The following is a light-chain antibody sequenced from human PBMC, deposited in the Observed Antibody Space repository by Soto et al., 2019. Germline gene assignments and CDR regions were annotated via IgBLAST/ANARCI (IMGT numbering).Light chain of an antibody. CDR2: GAS. CDR3: QQYNNWPRT. CDR1: QSVSTRS. Sequence: EIVMTQSPGTLSLSPGERATLSCRASQSVSTRSLAWYQQKPGQAPRLLIYGASTRATAIPARFSGSGSGTEFTLTISSLQSEDFAVYFCQQYNNWPRTFGPGTKVDIK. J-gene: IGKJ3*01. V-gene: IGKV3-15*01.